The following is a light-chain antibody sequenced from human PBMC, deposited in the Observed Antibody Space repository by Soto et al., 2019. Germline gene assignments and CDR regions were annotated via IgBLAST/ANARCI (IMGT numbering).Light chain of an antibody. CDR3: SSYTTGSTLV. CDR1: SSDVGAYNH. CDR2: EVS. Sequence: QSALTQPASVSGSPGQSITISCTGTSSDVGAYNHVSWYQQHPGKAPKLIISEVSNRPSGISNRFSGSKSGNTASLTISGLQTEDEADYYCSSYTTGSTLVFGGGTKVTVL. J-gene: IGLJ2*01. V-gene: IGLV2-14*01.